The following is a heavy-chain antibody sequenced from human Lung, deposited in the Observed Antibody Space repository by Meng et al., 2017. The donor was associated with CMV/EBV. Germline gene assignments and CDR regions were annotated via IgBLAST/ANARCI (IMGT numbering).Heavy chain of an antibody. CDR1: GSTFNGYY. CDR2: INPDSGGT. V-gene: IGHV1-2*02. Sequence: SGSTFNGYYMHWVRQAPGQGLEWMGWINPDSGGTNYAQKVQGRVTMTRDTSISTAYMELSRLRSDDTAVYYCAREYCGGDCYSNWFDPWGQGTLVTVSS. J-gene: IGHJ5*02. CDR3: AREYCGGDCYSNWFDP. D-gene: IGHD2-21*01.